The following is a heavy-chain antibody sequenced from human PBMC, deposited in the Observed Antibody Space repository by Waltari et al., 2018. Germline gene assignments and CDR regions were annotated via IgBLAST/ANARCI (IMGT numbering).Heavy chain of an antibody. CDR1: GGSISSSSYY. Sequence: QLQLQESGPGLVKPSETLSLTCTVSGGSISSSSYYWGWIRQPPGKGLEWIGSIYYSGSTYYNPSPKSRVTISVDTSKNQFSLKLSSVTAADTAVYYCARRLYGSGAEGWFDPWGQGTLVTVSS. CDR2: IYYSGST. J-gene: IGHJ5*02. CDR3: ARRLYGSGAEGWFDP. D-gene: IGHD3-10*01. V-gene: IGHV4-39*01.